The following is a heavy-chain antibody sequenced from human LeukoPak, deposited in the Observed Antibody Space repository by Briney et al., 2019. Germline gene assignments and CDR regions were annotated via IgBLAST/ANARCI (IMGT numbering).Heavy chain of an antibody. CDR2: IIPIFGTA. D-gene: IGHD6-6*01. CDR3: ARSNLAAARPTHFDY. J-gene: IGHJ4*02. CDR1: GGTFSSYA. V-gene: IGHV1-69*13. Sequence: GASVKVSCKASGGTFSSYAISWVRQAPGQGLEWMGGIIPIFGTANYAQKIQGRVTITADESTSTAYMELSSLRSEDTAVYYCARSNLAAARPTHFDYWGQGTLVTVSS.